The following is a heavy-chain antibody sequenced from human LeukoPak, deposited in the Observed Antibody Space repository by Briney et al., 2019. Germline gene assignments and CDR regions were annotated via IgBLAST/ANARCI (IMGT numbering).Heavy chain of an antibody. CDR1: GFTFSSYA. V-gene: IGHV3-23*01. CDR3: AKEGTDYDSSGTYFDY. J-gene: IGHJ4*02. CDR2: ISGSGGST. Sequence: PGGSLRLSCAASGFTFSSYAMSWVRQAPGKGLEWVSAISGSGGSTYYADSVKGRFTISRDNSKNTLYLQMNSLRAEDTAVYYCAKEGTDYDSSGTYFDYWGQGTLVTVSS. D-gene: IGHD3-22*01.